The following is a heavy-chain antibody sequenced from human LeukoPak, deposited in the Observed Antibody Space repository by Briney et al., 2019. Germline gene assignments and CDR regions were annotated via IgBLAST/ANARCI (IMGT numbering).Heavy chain of an antibody. CDR2: ISSSSSYI. D-gene: IGHD3-22*01. CDR3: ARCYYDSSGYPNFDY. Sequence: GGSLRLSCAASGFTFSSYSMNWVRQAPGKGLEWVSSISSSSSYIYYADSVKGRFTISRDNAKNSLYLQMNSLRAEDTAVYYCARCYYDSSGYPNFDYWGQGTLVTVSS. J-gene: IGHJ4*02. CDR1: GFTFSSYS. V-gene: IGHV3-21*01.